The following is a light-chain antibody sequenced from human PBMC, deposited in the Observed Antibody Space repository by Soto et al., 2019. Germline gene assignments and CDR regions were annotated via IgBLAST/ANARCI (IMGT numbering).Light chain of an antibody. CDR3: QHYNYWPFT. Sequence: EIVMTQSPATLSVSPGDRATLSCRASENINNNFAWYQQKPGQAPRLLIYGASTRATGVPARFSGSGSGTEFTLTISSLQSDDSAVYYCQHYNYWPFTFGQGTKLEIK. CDR1: ENINNN. J-gene: IGKJ2*01. CDR2: GAS. V-gene: IGKV3D-15*01.